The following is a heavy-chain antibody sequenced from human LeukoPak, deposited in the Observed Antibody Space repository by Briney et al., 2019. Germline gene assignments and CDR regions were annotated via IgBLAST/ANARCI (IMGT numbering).Heavy chain of an antibody. D-gene: IGHD3-22*01. CDR3: ARGWGSSVYASAFDI. CDR1: GFIFSSYG. V-gene: IGHV3-33*01. Sequence: GTSLRLSCAASGFIFSSYGMHWVRQAPGKGLEWVALIWYEGNNKKYADSVKGRITISRDNSKNTLYLEMNSLRADDTAVYYCARGWGSSVYASAFDIWGQGTMVTISS. J-gene: IGHJ3*02. CDR2: IWYEGNNK.